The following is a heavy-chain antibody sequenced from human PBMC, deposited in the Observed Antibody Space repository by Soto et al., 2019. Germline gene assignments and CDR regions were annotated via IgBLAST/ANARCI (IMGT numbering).Heavy chain of an antibody. D-gene: IGHD3-3*01. V-gene: IGHV3-73*01. CDR1: GFTFSGSA. CDR3: TRLGWLSPMDV. Sequence: GGSLRLSCAASGFTFSGSAMHWVRQASGKGLEWVGRIRSKANSYATAYAASVKGRFTISRDDSKNTAYLQMNSLKTEDTAVYYCTRLGWLSPMDVWGQGTTVTVSS. CDR2: IRSKANSYAT. J-gene: IGHJ6*02.